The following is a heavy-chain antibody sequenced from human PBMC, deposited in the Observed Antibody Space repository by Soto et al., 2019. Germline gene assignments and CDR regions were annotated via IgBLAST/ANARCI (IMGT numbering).Heavy chain of an antibody. Sequence: QVRLVQSGAEVKKPGASVKVSCKASGDTFIAHYIHWVRQAPGKGFEWIGWTNPNNGSTKYAQKFQGRVTMTRDTSITTVYVELSSLRSDDTAVYFCARDVNPYYGPGSLHGYFDYWGQGTLVTVSS. J-gene: IGHJ4*02. CDR3: ARDVNPYYGPGSLHGYFDY. V-gene: IGHV1-2*02. CDR1: GDTFIAHY. D-gene: IGHD3-10*01. CDR2: TNPNNGST.